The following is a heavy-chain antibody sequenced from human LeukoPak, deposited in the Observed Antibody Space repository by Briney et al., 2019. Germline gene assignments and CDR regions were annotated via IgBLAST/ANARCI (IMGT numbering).Heavy chain of an antibody. CDR3: ARRFDTSGWVDY. Sequence: PSETLSLTCTVSGGSISSYYWTWIRQPPGKGLEWIGNIHYSGTTNYNPSLKSRVTISIDTSKNQFSLKLSSVTAADTAVYYCARRFDTSGWVDYWGQGTLVTVSS. J-gene: IGHJ4*02. D-gene: IGHD6-19*01. CDR2: IHYSGTT. CDR1: GGSISSYY. V-gene: IGHV4-59*08.